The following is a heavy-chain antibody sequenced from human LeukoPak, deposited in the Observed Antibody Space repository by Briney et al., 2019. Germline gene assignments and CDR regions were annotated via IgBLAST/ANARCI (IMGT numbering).Heavy chain of an antibody. J-gene: IGHJ3*02. V-gene: IGHV4-61*02. D-gene: IGHD4-11*01. CDR3: ARDAYSPDVFDM. CDR1: GASISSGPHY. CDR2: IYSSGST. Sequence: KPSETRSLTCTVSGASISSGPHYWSWIRQPPGKGLEWIGRIYSSGSTNYNPSLESRVTISADTSKNQFSLTLHSVTAADTAVYYCARDAYSPDVFDMWGQGTMVTVSS.